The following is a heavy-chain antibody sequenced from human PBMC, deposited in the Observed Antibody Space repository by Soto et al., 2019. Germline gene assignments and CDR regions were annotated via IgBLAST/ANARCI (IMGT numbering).Heavy chain of an antibody. J-gene: IGHJ4*02. CDR3: VREERIAAPQLDY. CDR2: IHNSGTS. V-gene: IGHV4-30-4*01. CDR1: GGSIKSSDYH. Sequence: SETLSPTCTGSGGSIKSSDYHWSCTRQSPAKGLEWIGYIHNSGTSFYNPSLRGRVTVTLDTSRSQFSLTLASVTAADTAVYYCVREERIAAPQLDYWGQGIPVTVSS. D-gene: IGHD6-6*01.